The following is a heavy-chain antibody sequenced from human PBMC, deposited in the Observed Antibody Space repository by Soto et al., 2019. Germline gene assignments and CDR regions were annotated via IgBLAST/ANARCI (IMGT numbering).Heavy chain of an antibody. CDR3: ARDAHWAGYWYFDL. V-gene: IGHV4-31*03. Sequence: QVQLQESGPGLVKPSQTLSLTCTVSGGSISSGGYYWSWIRQHPGKGREWIGYIYYSGSTYYNPSLKSRVTISVDTSKNQFALKLSSVTAADTAVYYCARDAHWAGYWYFDLWGRGTLVTVSS. CDR2: IYYSGST. J-gene: IGHJ2*01. CDR1: GGSISSGGYY. D-gene: IGHD7-27*01.